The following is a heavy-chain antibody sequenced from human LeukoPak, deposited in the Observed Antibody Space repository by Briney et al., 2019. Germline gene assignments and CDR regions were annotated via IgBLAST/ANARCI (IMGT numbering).Heavy chain of an antibody. CDR1: GYTFTGYY. V-gene: IGHV1-2*06. CDR3: ARDLSYSSRGWFDP. Sequence: ASVKVSCKASGYTFTGYYMHWVRQAPGQGLEWMGRINPNSGGTNYAQKFQGRVTMTRDTSISTAYMELSRLRSDDTAVYYCARDLSYSSRGWFDPWGQGTLVTVSP. CDR2: INPNSGGT. J-gene: IGHJ5*02. D-gene: IGHD6-13*01.